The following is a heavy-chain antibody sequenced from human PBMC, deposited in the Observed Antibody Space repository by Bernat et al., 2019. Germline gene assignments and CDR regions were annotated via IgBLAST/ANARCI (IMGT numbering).Heavy chain of an antibody. CDR1: GYTFTNYG. J-gene: IGHJ4*02. CDR2: ISLYTGNS. Sequence: QVQLVQSGAEVKKPGASVKVSCKASGYTFTNYGFSWVRQAPGQGLEWLGWISLYTGNSDYAQRLQGRVTMTTDTSTSTAYMELRRLRSDDTAVYYCARVDGARMYYFDYWGQGTLVTVSS. V-gene: IGHV1-18*01. D-gene: IGHD1-26*01. CDR3: ARVDGARMYYFDY.